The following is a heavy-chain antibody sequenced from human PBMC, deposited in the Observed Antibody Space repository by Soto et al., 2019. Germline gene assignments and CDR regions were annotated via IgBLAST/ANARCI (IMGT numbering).Heavy chain of an antibody. CDR1: GLTFSSYA. V-gene: IGHV3-30*04. Sequence: QVQMVESGGGVVQPGRSLRRSCAASGLTFSSYAMHWFRQAPGTGLEWVAVISYDGRDKYYPDSVKGRFTISRDNSKNTLYLQMNSLLAEDTAVYYCARSAGGSYPQYDYWGQGTLVSVSS. J-gene: IGHJ4*02. D-gene: IGHD1-26*01. CDR2: ISYDGRDK. CDR3: ARSAGGSYPQYDY.